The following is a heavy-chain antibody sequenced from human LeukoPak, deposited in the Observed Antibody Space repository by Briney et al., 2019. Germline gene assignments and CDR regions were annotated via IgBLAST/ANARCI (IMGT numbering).Heavy chain of an antibody. CDR1: GGSISSYY. CDR3: ATDQEFYFDY. V-gene: IGHV4-4*07. Sequence: SETLSLTCTVSGGSISSYYWSWIRQPAGKGLEWIGRVYSTGSTNYNPALKSRITMSVDKSKNQLSLKLTSATAADTAVYYCATDQEFYFDYWGQGTLVTVSS. J-gene: IGHJ4*02. CDR2: VYSTGST.